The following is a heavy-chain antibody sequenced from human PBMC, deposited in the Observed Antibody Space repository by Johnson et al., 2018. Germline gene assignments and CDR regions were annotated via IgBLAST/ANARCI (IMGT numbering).Heavy chain of an antibody. Sequence: QLQESGGGLVQPGGSLRLSCSASGFTFKNHWMHWVRRAPGKGLVWVARIDSGGSDTSYADPVKGRFTISRDNAKNTLFLQMNSLRTEDTAVYYCARRFGNGMLKGMDVWGQGTTVTVSS. V-gene: IGHV3-74*01. CDR1: GFTFKNHW. J-gene: IGHJ6*02. CDR3: ARRFGNGMLKGMDV. CDR2: IDSGGSDT. D-gene: IGHD3-10*01.